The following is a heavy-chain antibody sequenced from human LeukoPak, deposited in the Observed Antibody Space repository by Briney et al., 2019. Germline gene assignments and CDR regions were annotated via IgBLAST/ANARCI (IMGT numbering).Heavy chain of an antibody. CDR1: GGSIGFYY. CDR2: VYYNGSS. J-gene: IGHJ4*02. V-gene: IGHV4-59*01. CDR3: ARSIKRGLFDY. D-gene: IGHD3-10*01. Sequence: SETLSLTCTVSGGSIGFYYWNWIRQPPGKGLEWIGCVYYNGSSNYNPSLKSRVTISVDTSKIQFSLKLSSVTAADTAVYYCARSIKRGLFDYWGQGSLVTVSS.